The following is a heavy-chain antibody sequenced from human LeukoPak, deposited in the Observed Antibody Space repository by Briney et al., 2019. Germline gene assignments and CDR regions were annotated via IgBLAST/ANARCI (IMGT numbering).Heavy chain of an antibody. V-gene: IGHV4-30-4*08. D-gene: IGHD3-22*01. Sequence: SQTLSLTCTVSGGSISSGDYYWSWIRQPPGKGLEWIGYIYYSGSTYYNPSLKSRVTISVDTSKNQFSLKLSSVTAADTAVYYCARALDSSGYYSFNWFDPWGQGTLVTVSS. CDR3: ARALDSSGYYSFNWFDP. J-gene: IGHJ5*02. CDR1: GGSISSGDYY. CDR2: IYYSGST.